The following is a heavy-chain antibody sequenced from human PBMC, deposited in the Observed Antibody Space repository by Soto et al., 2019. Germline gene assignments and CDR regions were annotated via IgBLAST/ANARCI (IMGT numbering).Heavy chain of an antibody. V-gene: IGHV3-21*01. CDR1: GFTFSSYS. Sequence: PGGSLRLSCVASGFTFSSYSMNWVRQAPGKGLEWVSSISSSSSYIYYADSVKGRFTISRDNAKNSLYLQMNSLRAEDTAVYYCARDSDCSSTSCYVSGYYYYYYGMDVWGQGTTVTVSS. CDR3: ARDSDCSSTSCYVSGYYYYYYGMDV. D-gene: IGHD2-2*01. J-gene: IGHJ6*02. CDR2: ISSSSSYI.